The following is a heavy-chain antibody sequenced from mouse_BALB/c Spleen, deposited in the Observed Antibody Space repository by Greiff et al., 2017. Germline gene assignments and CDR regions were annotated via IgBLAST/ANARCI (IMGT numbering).Heavy chain of an antibody. CDR1: GFTFSSFG. Sequence: EVQLVESGGGLVQPRGSRKLSCAASGFTFSSFGMHWVRQAPEKGLEWVAYISSGSSTIYYADTVKGRFTISRDNPKNTLFLQMTSLRSEDTAMYYCARTGSLTLYAMDYWGQGTSVTVSS. J-gene: IGHJ4*01. CDR3: ARTGSLTLYAMDY. CDR2: ISSGSSTI. V-gene: IGHV5-17*02. D-gene: IGHD4-1*01.